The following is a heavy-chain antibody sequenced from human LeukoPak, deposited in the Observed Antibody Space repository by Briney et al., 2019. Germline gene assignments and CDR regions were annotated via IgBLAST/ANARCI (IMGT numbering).Heavy chain of an antibody. CDR3: ARGRIALAGHIDY. CDR2: INSDGSST. J-gene: IGHJ4*02. V-gene: IGHV3-74*01. CDR1: GFTFSSYW. Sequence: RGSLRLSCAASGFTFSSYWMHWVRQAPGKGLVWVSRINSDGSSTRYADSVKGRFTISRDNTKNTLYLQMNSLRAEDTAVYYCARGRIALAGHIDYWGQGTLVTVSS. D-gene: IGHD6-19*01.